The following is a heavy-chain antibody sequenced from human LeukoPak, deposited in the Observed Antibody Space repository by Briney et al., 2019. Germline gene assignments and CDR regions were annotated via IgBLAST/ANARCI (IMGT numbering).Heavy chain of an antibody. CDR3: ARHDYGDYAYWYFDL. CDR1: GGSISSYY. Sequence: SETLSLTCTVSGGSISSYYWSWIRQPPGKGLEWIGYIYYSGSTNYNPSLKSRVTISVDTSKNQFSLKLSSVTAADTAVYYCARHDYGDYAYWYFDLWGRATLVTVSS. CDR2: IYYSGST. V-gene: IGHV4-59*08. J-gene: IGHJ2*01. D-gene: IGHD4-17*01.